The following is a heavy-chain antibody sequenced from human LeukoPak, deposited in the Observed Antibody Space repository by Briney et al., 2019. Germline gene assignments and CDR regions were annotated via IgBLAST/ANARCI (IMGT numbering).Heavy chain of an antibody. V-gene: IGHV3-7*03. J-gene: IGHJ4*02. Sequence: GGSLRLSCAASGFTFSSYWMSWVRQAPGKGLEWVANIKHDGSEKYYVDSVKGRFAISRDNAKNSLYLQMNSLGAEDTAVYYCARVAYSSSWSWGQGTLVTVSS. CDR1: GFTFSSYW. D-gene: IGHD6-13*01. CDR3: ARVAYSSSWS. CDR2: IKHDGSEK.